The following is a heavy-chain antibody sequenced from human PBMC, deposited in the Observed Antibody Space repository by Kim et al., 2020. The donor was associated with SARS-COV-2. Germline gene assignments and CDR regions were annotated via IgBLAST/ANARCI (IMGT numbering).Heavy chain of an antibody. CDR3: ARLLSDFWVPPLYMDV. CDR2: IYYSGST. D-gene: IGHD3-3*01. Sequence: SETLSLTCTVSGGSISSSSYYWGWIRQPPGKGLEWIGSIYYSGSTYYNPSLKSRVTISVDTSKNQFSLKLSSVTAADTAVYYCARLLSDFWVPPLYMDVWGKGTTVTVSS. J-gene: IGHJ6*03. V-gene: IGHV4-39*01. CDR1: GGSISSSSYY.